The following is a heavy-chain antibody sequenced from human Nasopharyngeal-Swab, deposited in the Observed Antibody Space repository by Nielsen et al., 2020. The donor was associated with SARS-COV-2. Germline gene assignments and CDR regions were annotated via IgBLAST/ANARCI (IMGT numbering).Heavy chain of an antibody. CDR2: ISAYNGNT. D-gene: IGHD1-26*01. CDR1: GYTFTSSG. Sequence: ASVKVSCKASGYTFTSSGISWVRQAPGQGLEWMGWISAYNGNTNYAQKLQGRVTMTTDTSTSTAYMELRSLRSDDTAVYYCARLVGATDGDAFDIWGQGTMVTVSS. V-gene: IGHV1-18*01. CDR3: ARLVGATDGDAFDI. J-gene: IGHJ3*02.